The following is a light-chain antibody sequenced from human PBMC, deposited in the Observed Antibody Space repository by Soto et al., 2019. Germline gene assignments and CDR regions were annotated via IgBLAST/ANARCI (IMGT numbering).Light chain of an antibody. V-gene: IGLV1-47*01. J-gene: IGLJ1*01. CDR3: GAWDDNLRGLYV. CDR1: ASTIGRNY. CDR2: RNS. Sequence: QSALTQSPSASGTPGQRVTISCSGSASTIGRNYVYWYQQLPGTAPKLLIYRNSQRPSGVPDRFSGSKSGTSASLAISGLRSEVEADYYCGAWDDNLRGLYVSGAGTNGTVL.